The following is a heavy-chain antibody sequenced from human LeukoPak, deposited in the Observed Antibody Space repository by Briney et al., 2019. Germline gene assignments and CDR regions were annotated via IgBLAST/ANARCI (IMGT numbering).Heavy chain of an antibody. D-gene: IGHD4-17*01. CDR3: ARDQDYGFTY. CDR2: ITGSGTDI. J-gene: IGHJ4*02. Sequence: GGSLRLSCAASGFTFSSYSMNWVRQAPGKGPEWISWITGSGTDIIYADSVKGRFTISRGNAKNSLYLQMNSLRAEDTAVYYCARDQDYGFTYWGQGTLVTVSS. CDR1: GFTFSSYS. V-gene: IGHV3-48*01.